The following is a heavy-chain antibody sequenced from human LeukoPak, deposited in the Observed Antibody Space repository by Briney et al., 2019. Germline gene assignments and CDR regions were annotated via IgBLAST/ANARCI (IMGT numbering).Heavy chain of an antibody. CDR1: GGSISSSSYY. Sequence: SETLSLTCTVSGGSISSSSYYWGWIRQPPGKGLEWIGSIYYSGSTYYNPSLKSRVTISVDTSKNQFSLKLSSVTAADTAVYYCARYTAKIYYYYMDVWGKGTTVTVSS. D-gene: IGHD5-18*01. V-gene: IGHV4-39*07. CDR2: IYYSGST. J-gene: IGHJ6*03. CDR3: ARYTAKIYYYYMDV.